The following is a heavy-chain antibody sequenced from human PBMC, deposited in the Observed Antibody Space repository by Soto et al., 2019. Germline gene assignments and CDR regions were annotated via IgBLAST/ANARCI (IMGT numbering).Heavy chain of an antibody. D-gene: IGHD2-15*01. CDR3: ATLPPRIVVVVLPIPT. CDR2: IYHTGST. CDR1: GASISSTNW. Sequence: QVQLQESGPRLVKPSGTLSLTCAVSGASISSTNWWTGVRQPPGKGLEWIGEIYHTGSTKYNPSLQSRVTISLDKPNNQFSLNLSSVTAADTAVYYCATLPPRIVVVVLPIPTWGQGTMVTVSS. V-gene: IGHV4-4*02. J-gene: IGHJ4*02.